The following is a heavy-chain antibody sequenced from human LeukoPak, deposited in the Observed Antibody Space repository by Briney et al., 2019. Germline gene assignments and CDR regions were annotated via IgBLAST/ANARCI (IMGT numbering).Heavy chain of an antibody. CDR1: GFTFGSYG. Sequence: GGSLRLSCAASGFTFGSYGMHWVRQAPGKGLEWVAFIRYDGSNKYYADSVKGRFTISRDNSKNTLYLQMNSLRAEDTAVYYCAKKWYCSSTSCYEVTELGNFDYWGQGTLVTVSS. D-gene: IGHD2-2*01. CDR2: IRYDGSNK. V-gene: IGHV3-30*02. J-gene: IGHJ4*02. CDR3: AKKWYCSSTSCYEVTELGNFDY.